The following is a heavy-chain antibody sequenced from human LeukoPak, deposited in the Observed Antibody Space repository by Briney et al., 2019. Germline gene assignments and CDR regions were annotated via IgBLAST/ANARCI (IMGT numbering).Heavy chain of an antibody. J-gene: IGHJ4*02. CDR1: GYNFTSYW. D-gene: IGHD6-19*01. Sequence: GESLKISCKGSGYNFTSYWLGWVPQMPGKGLEWMRIIYPGDSETRYSPSFQGQVTLPAVTSISTTYLQWSSLKASDTAMYYCASHWGSSGWADYWGQGTLVTVSP. CDR3: ASHWGSSGWADY. V-gene: IGHV5-51*01. CDR2: IYPGDSET.